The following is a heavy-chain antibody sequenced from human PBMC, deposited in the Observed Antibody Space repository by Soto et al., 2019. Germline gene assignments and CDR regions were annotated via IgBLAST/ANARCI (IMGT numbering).Heavy chain of an antibody. D-gene: IGHD1-7*01. CDR2: IYRTGST. V-gene: IGHV4-4*02. CDR3: ASRDPGTSVDY. J-gene: IGHJ4*02. CDR1: GCSFTSNNW. Sequence: SETLSLTCTVSGCSFTSNNWWTWVRQPPGQGLEWIGEIYRTGSTNYNPSLKSRVTISLDKSENQFSLKVTSLTAADTAVYYCASRDPGTSVDYWGQGTLVTVSS.